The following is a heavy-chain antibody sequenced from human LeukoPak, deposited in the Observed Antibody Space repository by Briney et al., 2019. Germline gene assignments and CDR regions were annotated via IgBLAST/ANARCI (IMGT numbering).Heavy chain of an antibody. CDR1: GFTFSSYG. V-gene: IGHV3-23*01. J-gene: IGHJ4*02. Sequence: GGSLRLSCAASGFTFSSYGMSWVRQAPGKGLEWVSAISGSGGSTYYADSVKGRFTISRDNSKNTLYLQMNSLRAEDTAVYYCAGASGYYYDSSGAHFDYWGQGTLVTVSS. CDR2: ISGSGGST. D-gene: IGHD3-22*01. CDR3: AGASGYYYDSSGAHFDY.